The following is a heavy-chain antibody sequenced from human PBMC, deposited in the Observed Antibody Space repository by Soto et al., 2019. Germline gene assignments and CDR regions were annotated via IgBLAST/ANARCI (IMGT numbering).Heavy chain of an antibody. Sequence: PGGSLRLSCAASGFTFSSYAMKWVRQAPGKGLEWVSLIGESGTPTYYADSGKGRFTISRDNSGNTLFLEMYSLRAEATAVYYCASYIPGVRYYGLDVWGQGTTVTVSS. J-gene: IGHJ6*02. CDR2: IGESGTPT. V-gene: IGHV3-23*01. CDR1: GFTFSSYA. D-gene: IGHD2-2*02. CDR3: ASYIPGVRYYGLDV.